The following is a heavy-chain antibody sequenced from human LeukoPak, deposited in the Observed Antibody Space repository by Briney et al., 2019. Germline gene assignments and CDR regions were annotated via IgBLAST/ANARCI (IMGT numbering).Heavy chain of an antibody. Sequence: ASVKVSCKASGYTFTGYYMHWVRQAPGQGLEWMGWINPNSGGTNYAQKFQGRVIMTRDTSISTAYTELSRLTSDDTAVYYCAPVLRFLEWSATGGQGTLVTVSS. CDR1: GYTFTGYY. D-gene: IGHD3-3*01. J-gene: IGHJ4*02. V-gene: IGHV1-2*02. CDR2: INPNSGGT. CDR3: APVLRFLEWSAT.